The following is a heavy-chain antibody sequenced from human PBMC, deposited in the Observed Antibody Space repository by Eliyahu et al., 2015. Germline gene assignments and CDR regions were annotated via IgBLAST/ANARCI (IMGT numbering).Heavy chain of an antibody. D-gene: IGHD1-1*01. CDR2: ISSSGSTI. J-gene: IGHJ4*02. Sequence: QVQLVESGGGLVKPGGSLRLSXAASGXXCSDYYMSWLRQAPGKGLGWVSYISSSGSTIYYADSVKGRFTISRDNAKNSLYLQMNSLRAEDTAVYYCARSPQLERPPFFDYWGQGTLVTVSS. V-gene: IGHV3-11*01. CDR1: GXXCSDYY. CDR3: ARSPQLERPPFFDY.